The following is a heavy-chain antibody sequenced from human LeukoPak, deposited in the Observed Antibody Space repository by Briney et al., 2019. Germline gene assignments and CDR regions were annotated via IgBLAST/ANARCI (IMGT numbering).Heavy chain of an antibody. CDR2: ISGSGGAT. CDR1: GFSVNTNY. Sequence: PGGSLRLSCAASGFSVNTNYMTWVRQAAGKGPEWVSAISGSGGATYYADSVKGRFTISRDNSKNTLYLQMNSLRVEDTAVYYCAKATTMRYQHDTFDLWGQGTMVTVSS. CDR3: AKATTMRYQHDTFDL. V-gene: IGHV3-23*01. D-gene: IGHD2-8*01. J-gene: IGHJ3*01.